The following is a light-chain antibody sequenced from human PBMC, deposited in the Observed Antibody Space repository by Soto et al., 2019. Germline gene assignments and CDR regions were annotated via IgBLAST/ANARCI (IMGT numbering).Light chain of an antibody. CDR1: QSLLHSNGYNY. J-gene: IGKJ2*01. CDR2: LGS. CDR3: LQPPGT. Sequence: DIVMTQSPLSLPVTPGEPASISCRSSQSLLHSNGYNYLDWYLQKRGQSPQLLIYLGSNRASGVPDRFSGSVSGTDFTLKISRVEAEDFGVYYCLQPPGTFGQGAKLEIK. V-gene: IGKV2-28*01.